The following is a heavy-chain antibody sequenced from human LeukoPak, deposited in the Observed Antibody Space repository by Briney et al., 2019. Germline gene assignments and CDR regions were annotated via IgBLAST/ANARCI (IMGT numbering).Heavy chain of an antibody. Sequence: SVKVSCKASGGTFSSYAISWVRQAPGQGLEWMGRIIPIFGTANYAQKFQGRVTTTTDESTSTAYMELSSLRSEDTAVYYCARGSRYYFDYWGQGTLVTVSS. CDR2: IIPIFGTA. D-gene: IGHD6-6*01. V-gene: IGHV1-69*05. CDR1: GGTFSSYA. CDR3: ARGSRYYFDY. J-gene: IGHJ4*02.